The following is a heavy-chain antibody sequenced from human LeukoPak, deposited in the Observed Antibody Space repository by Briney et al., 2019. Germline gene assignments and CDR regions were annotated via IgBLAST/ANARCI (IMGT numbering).Heavy chain of an antibody. V-gene: IGHV3-48*03. CDR1: GFTLSSYE. D-gene: IGHD3-10*01. CDR2: IRSSGSNK. CDR3: ARSARGY. Sequence: GGTLRLSCAASGFTLSSYEMNWVRQAPRKGLEWIAYIRSSGSNKYYADSVKRRFTISIDNAKNSLYLQMNSLREEDTALYCCARSARGYWGQGTLVTVSS. J-gene: IGHJ4*02.